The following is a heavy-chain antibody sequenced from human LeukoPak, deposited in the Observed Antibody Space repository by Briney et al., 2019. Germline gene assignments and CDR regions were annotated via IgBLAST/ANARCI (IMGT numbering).Heavy chain of an antibody. V-gene: IGHV1-2*02. J-gene: IGHJ4*02. CDR2: INPNSGGT. CDR3: ARAVAARSWGSVDY. Sequence: ASVKVSCKASGYTFTGYYMHWVRQAPGQGLEWMGWINPNSGGTNYAQKFQGRVTMTRDTSISTAYMELSRLRSDDTAVYYCARAVAARSWGSVDYWGQGTLVTVSS. CDR1: GYTFTGYY. D-gene: IGHD6-6*01.